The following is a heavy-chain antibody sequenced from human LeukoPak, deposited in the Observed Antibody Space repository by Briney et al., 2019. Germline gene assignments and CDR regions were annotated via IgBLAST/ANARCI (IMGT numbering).Heavy chain of an antibody. V-gene: IGHV4-59*07. D-gene: IGHD2-2*01. Sequence: SDPQTLLCTVSSRLISRCYWSGIPGPPGKGLEWTPYISYSGSTNYNPSLKSRVTISVDTSKNQFSLKLSSVTAADTAVYYCARSDTPKYQLPHPYYLDYWGQGTLVTVSS. CDR2: ISYSGST. CDR3: ARSDTPKYQLPHPYYLDY. J-gene: IGHJ4*02. CDR1: SRLISRCY.